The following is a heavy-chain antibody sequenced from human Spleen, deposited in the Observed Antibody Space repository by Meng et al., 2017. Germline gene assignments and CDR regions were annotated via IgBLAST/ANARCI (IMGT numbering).Heavy chain of an antibody. CDR3: TTDLPFTEGGVITT. V-gene: IGHV3-15*01. Sequence: GESLKISCAASGFYFNNAWMSWVRQAPGKGLEWVGRIKSNTDGGTAEYAAPVKGRSTISRDDAQNTLYLQMDSLKTEDTAVYYCTTDLPFTEGGVITTWGQGTLVTVSS. J-gene: IGHJ5*02. D-gene: IGHD3-16*02. CDR2: IKSNTDGGTA. CDR1: GFYFNNAW.